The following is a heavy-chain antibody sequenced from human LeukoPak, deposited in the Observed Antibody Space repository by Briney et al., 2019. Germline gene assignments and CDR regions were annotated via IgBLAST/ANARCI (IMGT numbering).Heavy chain of an antibody. Sequence: GGSLRLSCAASGFTFSNYTMSWVRQAPGKGLEWVSVISGSGGSTYSAGYVKGPFTISSDNSKNTLYLKMNSLRAEDTAVYYCARAVWFGELSRFDAFDIWGQGTMVTVSS. J-gene: IGHJ3*02. V-gene: IGHV3-23*01. CDR2: ISGSGGST. D-gene: IGHD3-10*01. CDR3: ARAVWFGELSRFDAFDI. CDR1: GFTFSNYT.